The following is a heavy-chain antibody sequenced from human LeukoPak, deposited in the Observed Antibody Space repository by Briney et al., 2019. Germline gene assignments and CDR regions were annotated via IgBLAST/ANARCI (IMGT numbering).Heavy chain of an antibody. CDR1: GGSFSGYY. CDR3: ARVAAPYHWNYPTLLAY. J-gene: IGHJ4*02. Sequence: SETLSLTSAVYGGSFSGYYWSWIRQPPGKGLEWIGEINHSGSTNYNPSLKSRVTISVDASKNQFSLKLSSVTAADTAVYYCARVAAPYHWNYPTLLAYWGQVTLVTVPS. CDR2: INHSGST. D-gene: IGHD1-7*01. V-gene: IGHV4-34*01.